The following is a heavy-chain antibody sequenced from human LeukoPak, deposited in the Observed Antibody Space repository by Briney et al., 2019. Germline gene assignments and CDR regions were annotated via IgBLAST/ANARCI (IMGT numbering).Heavy chain of an antibody. CDR2: IYYSGGT. J-gene: IGHJ4*02. CDR3: ARLVRFTMVRGAHFDY. D-gene: IGHD3-10*01. V-gene: IGHV4-39*01. CDR1: GGSISSSSYF. Sequence: SETLSLTCTVSGGSISSSSYFWGWIRQPPGKGLEWIGSIYYSGGTYYNPSLKNRVTISVDTSKNQFSLKLSSVTAADTAAYYCARLVRFTMVRGAHFDYWGQGTLVTASS.